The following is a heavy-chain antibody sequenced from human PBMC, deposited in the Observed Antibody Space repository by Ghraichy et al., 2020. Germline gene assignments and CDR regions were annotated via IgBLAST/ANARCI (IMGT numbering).Heavy chain of an antibody. CDR2: INRSGRT. D-gene: IGHD3-3*01. CDR3: ARYLEWLQIDH. CDR1: GGSFSGYC. V-gene: IGHV4-34*01. Sequence: SETLSLTCGVYGGSFSGYCWTWIRQPPGKGLEWIGEINRSGRTNYNPSLKSRVTMSLDTSSNHFSLKMSSVTAADTAVYYCARYLEWLQIDHWGQGTLVTVSS. J-gene: IGHJ4*02.